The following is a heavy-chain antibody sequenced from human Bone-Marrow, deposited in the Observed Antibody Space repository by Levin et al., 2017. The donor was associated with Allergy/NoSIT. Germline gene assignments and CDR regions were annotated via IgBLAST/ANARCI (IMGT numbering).Heavy chain of an antibody. J-gene: IGHJ6*02. Sequence: SLKISCAASGFTFTDYAIHWIRQAPGRGLEWVSGVSWNSGTIGYADSVKGRFTISRDNAKNSLYLQMNSLRTEDTALYFCARHKDYGGNGYYYYGTDVWGQGTTVTVSS. CDR2: VSWNSGTI. D-gene: IGHD4-23*01. CDR3: ARHKDYGGNGYYYYGTDV. V-gene: IGHV3-9*01. CDR1: GFTFTDYA.